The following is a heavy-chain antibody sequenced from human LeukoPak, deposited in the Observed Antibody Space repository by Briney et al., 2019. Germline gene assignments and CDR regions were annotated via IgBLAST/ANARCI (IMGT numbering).Heavy chain of an antibody. D-gene: IGHD3-22*01. J-gene: IGHJ4*02. CDR1: GGSISSGSYY. CDR2: IYTSGST. V-gene: IGHV4-61*02. Sequence: PSQTLSLTCTVSGGSISSGSYYWSWIRQPAGKGLEWTGRIYTSGSTNYNPSLKSRVTISVDTSKNQFSLKLSSVTAADTAVYYCARGRYYDSSGYHPFFDYWGQGTLVTVSS. CDR3: ARGRYYDSSGYHPFFDY.